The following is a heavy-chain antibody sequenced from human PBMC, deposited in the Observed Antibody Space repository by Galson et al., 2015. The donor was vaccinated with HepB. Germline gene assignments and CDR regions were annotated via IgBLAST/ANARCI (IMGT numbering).Heavy chain of an antibody. CDR1: GGTFSSYA. CDR3: ARETTNYYGSGSYYRPDRAFDY. D-gene: IGHD3-10*01. Sequence: SVKVSCKASGGTFSSYAISWVRQAPGQGLEWMGRIIPILGIANYAQKFQGRVTITADKSTSTAYMELSSLKSEDTAVYYCARETTNYYGSGSYYRPDRAFDYWGQGTLVTVSS. CDR2: IIPILGIA. V-gene: IGHV1-69*04. J-gene: IGHJ4*02.